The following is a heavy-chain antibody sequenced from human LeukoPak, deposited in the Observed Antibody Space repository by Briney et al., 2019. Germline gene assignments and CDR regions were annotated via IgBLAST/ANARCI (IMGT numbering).Heavy chain of an antibody. Sequence: GSLRLSCAASGFTFSSYAMSWVRQAPGKGLEWVSAISGSGGNTYYADSVKGRFTISRDNSKNTLYLQMNSLRAEDTAVYYCARESITMVRGEGAFDIWGQGTMVTVSS. J-gene: IGHJ3*02. CDR3: ARESITMVRGEGAFDI. CDR2: ISGSGGNT. CDR1: GFTFSSYA. D-gene: IGHD3-10*01. V-gene: IGHV3-23*01.